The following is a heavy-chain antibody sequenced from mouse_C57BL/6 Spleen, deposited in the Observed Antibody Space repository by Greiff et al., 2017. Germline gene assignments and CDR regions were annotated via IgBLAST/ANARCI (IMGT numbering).Heavy chain of an antibody. V-gene: IGHV1-52*01. CDR2: IDPSDSET. CDR3: AKAGYDGYGAY. Sequence: VQLQQPGAELVRPGSSVKLSCKASGYTFTSYWMHWVKQRPIQGLEWIGNIDPSDSETHYNQKFKDKATLTVDKSSSTAYMQLSSLTSEDSAVYYCAKAGYDGYGAYWGQGTLVTVSA. D-gene: IGHD2-3*01. CDR1: GYTFTSYW. J-gene: IGHJ3*01.